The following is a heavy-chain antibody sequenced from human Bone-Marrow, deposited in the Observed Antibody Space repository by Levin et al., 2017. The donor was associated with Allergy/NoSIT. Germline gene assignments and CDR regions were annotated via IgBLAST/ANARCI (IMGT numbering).Heavy chain of an antibody. CDR3: AREITMVREFLDGGNWFAP. CDR1: GASVSSGDYY. D-gene: IGHD3-10*01. Sequence: PSETLSLTCTVSGASVSSGDYYRSWIRQPPGKGLEWIGNIYYSGSTSYNPSLKSRLTISVDTSKNHFSLKLSSMTAADTAVYYCAREITMVREFLDGGNWFAPWGQGTLVTVSS. J-gene: IGHJ5*02. V-gene: IGHV4-30-4*01. CDR2: IYYSGST.